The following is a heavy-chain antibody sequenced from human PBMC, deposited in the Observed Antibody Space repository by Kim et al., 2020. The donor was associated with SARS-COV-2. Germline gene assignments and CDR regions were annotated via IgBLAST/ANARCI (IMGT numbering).Heavy chain of an antibody. CDR2: IWYDGSNK. J-gene: IGHJ4*02. Sequence: GGSLRLSCAASGFTFRNHGMHWVRQAPGKGLEWVAVIWYDGSNKYYGDSVKGRFTISRDNSKNTNTLYLQMNSLRAEDTAVYYCARDIASTHFDYWSQGTLVIVSS. D-gene: IGHD6-13*01. CDR3: ARDIASTHFDY. V-gene: IGHV3-33*01. CDR1: GFTFRNHG.